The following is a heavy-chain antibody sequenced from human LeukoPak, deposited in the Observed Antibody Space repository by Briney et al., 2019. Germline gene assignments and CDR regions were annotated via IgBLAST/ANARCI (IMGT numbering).Heavy chain of an antibody. CDR1: GYTFTSYG. V-gene: IGHV1-18*01. Sequence: ASVKVSCKASGYTFTSYGISWVRQAPGQGLEWVGWISAYNGNTNYAQKLQGRVTMTTDTSTSTAYMELRSLRSDDTAVYYCARAPTYYYDSSGYSHFDYWGQGTLVTVSS. D-gene: IGHD3-22*01. J-gene: IGHJ4*02. CDR3: ARAPTYYYDSSGYSHFDY. CDR2: ISAYNGNT.